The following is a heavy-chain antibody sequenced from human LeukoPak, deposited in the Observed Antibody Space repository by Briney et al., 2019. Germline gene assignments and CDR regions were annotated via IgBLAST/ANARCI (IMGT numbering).Heavy chain of an antibody. Sequence: PGGSLRLSCAASGFTFSSYVMSWVRQAPGKELEWVSAISGSGGSTYSADSVQGRFTISRDNSKSTLYLQINSLRAEDTAVYYCAKIGGYCTSTSCHDYWGQGTLVTVSS. D-gene: IGHD2-2*01. CDR2: ISGSGGST. CDR3: AKIGGYCTSTSCHDY. CDR1: GFTFSSYV. V-gene: IGHV3-23*01. J-gene: IGHJ4*02.